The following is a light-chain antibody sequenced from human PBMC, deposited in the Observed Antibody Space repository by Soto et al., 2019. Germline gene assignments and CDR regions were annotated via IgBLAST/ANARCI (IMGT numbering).Light chain of an antibody. CDR3: SSFTGSSTWV. J-gene: IGLJ3*02. CDR1: SSDVGGYNR. Sequence: QSALTQPASVSGSVGQSITISCTGTSSDVGGYNRVSWSQQHPGKAPKLMIYEVSNRPSGVSNRFSGSKSGNTASLTISGLQPEDEADYYCSSFTGSSTWVFGGGTKLTVL. V-gene: IGLV2-14*01. CDR2: EVS.